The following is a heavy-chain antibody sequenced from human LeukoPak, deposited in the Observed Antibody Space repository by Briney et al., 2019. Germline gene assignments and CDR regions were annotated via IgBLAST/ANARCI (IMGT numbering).Heavy chain of an antibody. CDR1: GFTFSSYG. CDR2: ITSSSSYI. V-gene: IGHV3-21*01. Sequence: GGSLRLSCAASGFTFSSYGMHWVRQAPGKGLEWVSSITSSSSYIYYADSVKGRFTISRDNAKNLLYLQMNSLRAEDTAVYYCARDRIVGASDAFDIWGQGTMVTVSS. D-gene: IGHD1-26*01. J-gene: IGHJ3*02. CDR3: ARDRIVGASDAFDI.